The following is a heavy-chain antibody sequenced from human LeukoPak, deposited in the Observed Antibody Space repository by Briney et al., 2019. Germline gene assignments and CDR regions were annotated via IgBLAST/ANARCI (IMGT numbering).Heavy chain of an antibody. CDR2: INWNGGST. D-gene: IGHD6-19*01. CDR3: ARGEQWLHY. CDR1: GFTFGYYG. J-gene: IGHJ4*02. Sequence: GSLRLSWAASGFTFGYYGMRGVRQAPGKGLEWVSGINWNGGSTGYADSVKGRFTISRDNAKNSLYLQMNSLRAEDAAVYYCARGEQWLHYWGQGTLVTVSS. V-gene: IGHV3-20*04.